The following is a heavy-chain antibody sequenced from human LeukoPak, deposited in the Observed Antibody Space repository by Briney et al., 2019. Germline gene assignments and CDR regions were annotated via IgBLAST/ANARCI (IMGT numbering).Heavy chain of an antibody. J-gene: IGHJ4*02. V-gene: IGHV4-59*01. D-gene: IGHD6-19*01. CDR1: GGSISSNY. CDR3: ARGYGPNSSGWDS. Sequence: SETLSLTCTVSGGSISSNYWSWLRQPPGKGLEWIGYIYYSGSTNYNPSLKSRVTISFSTSKNQFSLKVSSNPAGDTAVYYCARGYGPNSSGWDSWGQGTLVTVSS. CDR2: IYYSGST.